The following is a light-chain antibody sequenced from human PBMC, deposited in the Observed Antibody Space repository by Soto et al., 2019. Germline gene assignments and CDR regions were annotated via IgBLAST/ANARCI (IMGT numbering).Light chain of an antibody. V-gene: IGLV2-23*01. CDR2: EGS. CDR3: CSYAGSSTSV. Sequence: QPASVSGSPGQSITISCTGTSSDVGSYNLVSWYQQHPGKAPKLMIYEGSKRPSGVSNRFSGSKSGNTASLTISGLQAEDEADYYCCSYAGSSTSVFGGGTKVTVL. J-gene: IGLJ2*01. CDR1: SSDVGSYNL.